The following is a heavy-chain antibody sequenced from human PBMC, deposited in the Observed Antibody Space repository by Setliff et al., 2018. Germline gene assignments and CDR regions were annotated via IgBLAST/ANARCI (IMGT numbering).Heavy chain of an antibody. CDR3: ARDDDTTSRYSRFEH. J-gene: IGHJ5*02. CDR1: GITFSIYS. D-gene: IGHD5-12*01. Sequence: GGSLRLSCAASGITFSIYSMNWVRQAPGKGPEWVSYISSGSLIIYYADSVKGRFTISRDNSNNTLYLHMSSLRAEDTAVYYCARDDDTTSRYSRFEHWGQGTPVTVSS. V-gene: IGHV3-48*04. CDR2: ISSGSLII.